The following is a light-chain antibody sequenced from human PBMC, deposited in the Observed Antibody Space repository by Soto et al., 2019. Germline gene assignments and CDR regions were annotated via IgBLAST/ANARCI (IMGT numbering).Light chain of an antibody. V-gene: IGKV3-20*01. CDR2: GVS. CDR1: QRLSASD. Sequence: EIVLTHSPRTLPLSPGQRGTLSCRRSQRLSASDIAWYQQKPGQAPKFLIYGVSSRATGIPDRFSGSGSGTDFTLPISRLEPEDFAVYHCQQYGSSPLITFGQGTRREIK. CDR3: QQYGSSPLIT. J-gene: IGKJ5*01.